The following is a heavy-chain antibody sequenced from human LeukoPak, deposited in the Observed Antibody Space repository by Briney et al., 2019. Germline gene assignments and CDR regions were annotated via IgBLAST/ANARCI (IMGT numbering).Heavy chain of an antibody. CDR2: INHSGST. D-gene: IGHD3-3*01. Sequence: SETLSLTCAVYGGSFSGYYWSWIRQPPGKGLEWIGEINHSGSTNYNPSLKSRVTISADTSKNQFSLKLSSVTAADTAVYYCARGGGNYDFWSGYYAYAFDIWGQGTMVTVSS. CDR3: ARGGGNYDFWSGYYAYAFDI. V-gene: IGHV4-34*01. CDR1: GGSFSGYY. J-gene: IGHJ3*02.